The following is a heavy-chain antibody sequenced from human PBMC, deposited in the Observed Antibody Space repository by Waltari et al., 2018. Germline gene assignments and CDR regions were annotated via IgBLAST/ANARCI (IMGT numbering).Heavy chain of an antibody. CDR1: GFSLATVGVG. Sequence: QFPLKESGPTRVKPNQTLPRTGTFSGFSLATVGVGVGWIGQPQGKALEWLALIYWDDDKRYSPSLKSRLTITKDTSKNQVVLTMTNMDPVDTATYYCAHVSYYYDSSGQLVYFDYWGQGTLVTVSS. D-gene: IGHD3-22*01. V-gene: IGHV2-5*02. J-gene: IGHJ4*02. CDR2: IYWDDDK. CDR3: AHVSYYYDSSGQLVYFDY.